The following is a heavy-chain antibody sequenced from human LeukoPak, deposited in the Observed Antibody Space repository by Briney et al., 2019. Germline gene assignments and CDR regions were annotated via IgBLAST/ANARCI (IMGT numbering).Heavy chain of an antibody. V-gene: IGHV1-18*01. Sequence: ASVKVSCKASGYTFTSYGISWVRQAPGQGLEWMGWISAYNGNTNYAQKLQGRVTMTTDTSTSTAYMELRSLRSDDTPVYYCARHPAAMVTYYYYYMDAWGKGTTVTVSS. CDR3: ARHPAAMVTYYYYYMDA. CDR1: GYTFTSYG. J-gene: IGHJ6*03. CDR2: ISAYNGNT. D-gene: IGHD5-18*01.